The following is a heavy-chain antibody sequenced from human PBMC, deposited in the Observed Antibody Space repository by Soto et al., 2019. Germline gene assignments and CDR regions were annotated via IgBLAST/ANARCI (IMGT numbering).Heavy chain of an antibody. V-gene: IGHV4-59*08. Sequence: SETLSLTCTVFGGSISSYYWSWIRQPPGKGLEWIGYIYHSGSTNYNPSLKSRVTISVDTSKNQFSLKLSSVTAADTAVYYCARHGTYYDFWSGYHMHYYMDVWGKGTTVTVSS. D-gene: IGHD3-3*01. CDR3: ARHGTYYDFWSGYHMHYYMDV. CDR1: GGSISSYY. J-gene: IGHJ6*03. CDR2: IYHSGST.